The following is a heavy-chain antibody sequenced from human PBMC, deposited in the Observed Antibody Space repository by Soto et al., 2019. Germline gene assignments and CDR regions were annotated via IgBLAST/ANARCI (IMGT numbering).Heavy chain of an antibody. Sequence: LSLTCSVYGGSFSGYYWSWIRQPPGKGLEWIGEINHSGSTNYNPSLKSRVTISVDTSKNQFSLKLSSVTAADTAVYYCARLYYDFWSGYQRWFDPWGQGTLVTVSS. J-gene: IGHJ5*02. CDR3: ARLYYDFWSGYQRWFDP. CDR1: GGSFSGYY. D-gene: IGHD3-3*01. V-gene: IGHV4-34*01. CDR2: INHSGST.